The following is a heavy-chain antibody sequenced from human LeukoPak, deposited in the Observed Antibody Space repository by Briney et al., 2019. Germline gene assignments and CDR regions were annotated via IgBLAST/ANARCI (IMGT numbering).Heavy chain of an antibody. J-gene: IGHJ4*02. CDR3: AREKRITMVRGVTRVTRVFDY. Sequence: PGRSLRLSCAASGFTFSSYGMHWVRQAPGKGLEWVAVIWYDRSNKYYADSVKGRFTISRDNSKNTLYLQMNSLRAEDTAVYYCAREKRITMVRGVTRVTRVFDYWGQGTLVTVSS. CDR1: GFTFSSYG. CDR2: IWYDRSNK. D-gene: IGHD3-10*01. V-gene: IGHV3-33*01.